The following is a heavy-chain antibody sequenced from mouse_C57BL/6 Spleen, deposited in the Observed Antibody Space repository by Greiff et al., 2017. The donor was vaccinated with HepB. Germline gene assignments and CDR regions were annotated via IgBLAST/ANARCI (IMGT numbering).Heavy chain of an antibody. D-gene: IGHD1-1*01. J-gene: IGHJ4*01. CDR3: ARLLRYAMDY. V-gene: IGHV3-6*01. CDR1: GYSITSGYY. CDR2: ISYDGSN. Sequence: DVQLQESGPGLVKPSQSLSLTCSVTGYSITSGYYWNWIRQFPGNKLEWMGYISYDGSNNYNPSLKNRISITRDPSKNQFFLKLNSVTTEDTATYYCARLLRYAMDYWGQGTSVTVSS.